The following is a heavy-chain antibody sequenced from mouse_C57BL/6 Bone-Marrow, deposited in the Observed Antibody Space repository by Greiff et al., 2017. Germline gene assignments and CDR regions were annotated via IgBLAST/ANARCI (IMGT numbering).Heavy chain of an antibody. D-gene: IGHD1-1*01. Sequence: VNLVESGAELARPGASVKLSCKASGYTFTSYGISWVKQRTGQGLEWIGEIYPRSGNTYYNEKFKGKATLTADKSSSTAYMELRSLTSEDSAVYFCARILYYYGSLDYWGQGTTLTVSS. CDR3: ARILYYYGSLDY. J-gene: IGHJ2*01. CDR2: IYPRSGNT. V-gene: IGHV1-81*01. CDR1: GYTFTSYG.